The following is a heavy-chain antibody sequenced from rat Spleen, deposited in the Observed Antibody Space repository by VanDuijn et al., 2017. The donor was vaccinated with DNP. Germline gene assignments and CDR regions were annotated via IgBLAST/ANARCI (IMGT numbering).Heavy chain of an antibody. D-gene: IGHD1-10*01. CDR3: ARVQLRYYAMDA. CDR2: ISYAGGST. Sequence: VQLKESGPGLVQPSQTLSLTCTVSGFSLTNYHVHWVRQPPTKGLELVAYISYAGGSTYHGDSVKGRFTISRDKAKSSLYLQMNSLKSEDTATYYCARVQLRYYAMDAWGQGTSVTVSS. CDR1: GFSLTNYH. J-gene: IGHJ4*01. V-gene: IGHV5-20*01.